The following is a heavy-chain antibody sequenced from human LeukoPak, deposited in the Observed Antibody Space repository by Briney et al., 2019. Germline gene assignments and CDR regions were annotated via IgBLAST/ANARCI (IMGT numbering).Heavy chain of an antibody. J-gene: IGHJ4*02. V-gene: IGHV1-46*01. Sequence: ASVKVSCKASGYTFTSYYTHWVRQAPGQGLEWMGIINPSGGSTSYAQKFQGRVTMTRDMSTSTVYMELSSLRSEDTAVYYCARKACGGDCYFDYWGQGTLVTVSS. D-gene: IGHD2-21*02. CDR1: GYTFTSYY. CDR2: INPSGGST. CDR3: ARKACGGDCYFDY.